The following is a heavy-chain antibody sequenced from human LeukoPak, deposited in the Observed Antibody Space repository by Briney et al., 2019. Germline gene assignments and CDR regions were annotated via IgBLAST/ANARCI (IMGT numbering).Heavy chain of an antibody. Sequence: GGSLRLSCAASGFTFSSYSMNWVRQAPGKGLEWVSYISSSSSTIYCADSVKGRFTISRDNAKNSLYLQMNSLRAEDTAVYYCARENVAGTDYYYGMDVWGQGTTVTVSS. CDR2: ISSSSSTI. CDR1: GFTFSSYS. CDR3: ARENVAGTDYYYGMDV. V-gene: IGHV3-48*01. J-gene: IGHJ6*02. D-gene: IGHD6-19*01.